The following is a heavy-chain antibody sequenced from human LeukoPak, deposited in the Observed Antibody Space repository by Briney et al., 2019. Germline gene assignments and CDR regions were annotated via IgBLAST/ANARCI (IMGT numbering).Heavy chain of an antibody. CDR1: GGSISSYY. J-gene: IGHJ4*02. V-gene: IGHV4-59*08. CDR2: IFYSGST. CDR3: AGHRYSGSYYEDY. Sequence: KPSETLSLTCTVSGGSISSYYWSWIRQPPGKGLEWIGYIFYSGSTNYNPSLKSRVTMSVDTSKNQFSLMLSSVTAADTAVYYCAGHRYSGSYYEDYWGQGTLVTVSS. D-gene: IGHD1-26*01.